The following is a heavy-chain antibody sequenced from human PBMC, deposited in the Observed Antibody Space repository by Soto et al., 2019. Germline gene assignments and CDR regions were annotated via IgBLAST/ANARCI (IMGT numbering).Heavy chain of an antibody. V-gene: IGHV1-69*01. D-gene: IGHD3-9*01. CDR2: IIPIFGTA. CDR3: ARDGPLYEILTGYHPPHY. CDR1: GGTFSSYA. J-gene: IGHJ4*02. Sequence: QVQLVQSGAEVKKPGSSVKVSCKASGGTFSSYAISWVRQAPGQGLEWMGGIIPIFGTANYAQKFQGRVTITADEYTSKAYMELSSLRSEDTAVYYCARDGPLYEILTGYHPPHYWGQGTLVTVSS.